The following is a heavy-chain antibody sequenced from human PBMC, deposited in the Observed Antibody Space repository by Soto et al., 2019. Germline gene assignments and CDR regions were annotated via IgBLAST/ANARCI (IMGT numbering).Heavy chain of an antibody. CDR3: ARVSIAVAGIAYYFDY. D-gene: IGHD6-19*01. Sequence: QVQLVESGGGVVQPGRSLRLSCAASGFSFSSCAMHWVRQAPGKGLEWVAVISHDGSNKYYADSVKGRFTISRDNSINTLYLQMKSVRAEDTAVYYCARVSIAVAGIAYYFDYWGQGTLVTVSS. CDR1: GFSFSSCA. CDR2: ISHDGSNK. J-gene: IGHJ4*02. V-gene: IGHV3-30-3*01.